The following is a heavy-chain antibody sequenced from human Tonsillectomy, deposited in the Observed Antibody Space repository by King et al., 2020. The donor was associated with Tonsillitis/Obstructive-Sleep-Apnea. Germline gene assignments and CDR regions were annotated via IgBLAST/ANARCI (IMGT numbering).Heavy chain of an antibody. CDR1: GGSFSGYY. V-gene: IGHV4-34*01. CDR3: ARDPMGAAGPVPFDY. J-gene: IGHJ4*02. D-gene: IGHD6-13*01. Sequence: QLQQWGAGLLKPSETLSLTCAVYGGSFSGYYWSWIRQPPGQGLEWIGEINHSGGTNYNPSLKSRGTISVDTTTNQFSLKLSTVTAADTAVYYCARDPMGAAGPVPFDYWGQGTLGTVSP. CDR2: INHSGGT.